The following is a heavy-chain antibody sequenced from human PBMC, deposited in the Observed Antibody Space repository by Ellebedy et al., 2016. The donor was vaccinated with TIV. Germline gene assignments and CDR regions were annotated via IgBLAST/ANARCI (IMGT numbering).Heavy chain of an antibody. V-gene: IGHV3-74*01. J-gene: IGHJ3*02. Sequence: PGGSLRLSCAASGFTFSGYWMHWVRQAPGKGLVWVSRINGDGTSTAYADSVKGRFTISRDNAKNTLSLQMNSLRAEDTAVYYCACLSPGKRYNWNSRALHIWGQGTLVTVSS. CDR3: ACLSPGKRYNWNSRALHI. D-gene: IGHD1-1*01. CDR1: GFTFSGYW. CDR2: INGDGTST.